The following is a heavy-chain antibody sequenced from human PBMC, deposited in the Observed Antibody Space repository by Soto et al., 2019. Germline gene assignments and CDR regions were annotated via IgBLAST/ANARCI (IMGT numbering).Heavy chain of an antibody. CDR2: INPNSGNT. J-gene: IGHJ6*03. V-gene: IGHV1-8*02. CDR1: GYTFTNYG. CDR3: ARAPYYYGSGSYYPLLYYYYYMDV. D-gene: IGHD3-10*01. Sequence: ASVKVSCKASGYTFTNYGISWVRQAPGQGLEWIGWINPNSGNTGYAQKFQGRVTMTRNTSISTAYMELSSLRSEDTAVYYCARAPYYYGSGSYYPLLYYYYYMDVWGKGTTVTVSS.